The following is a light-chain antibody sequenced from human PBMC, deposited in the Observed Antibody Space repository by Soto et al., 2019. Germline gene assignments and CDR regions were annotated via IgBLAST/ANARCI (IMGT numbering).Light chain of an antibody. V-gene: IGKV2-30*01. CDR2: DVS. CDR3: MHTPRWTWT. Sequence: DVVMTQSPLSLPVTLGQPASISCRSSQSLVYSDGNTFLHWFQQRPGQSPRRLIYDVSDRDSGVPDRFGGSGSGTDLTLKISRVEATDVGFYSCMHTPRWTWTFGQGTKVEI. CDR1: QSLVYSDGNTF. J-gene: IGKJ1*01.